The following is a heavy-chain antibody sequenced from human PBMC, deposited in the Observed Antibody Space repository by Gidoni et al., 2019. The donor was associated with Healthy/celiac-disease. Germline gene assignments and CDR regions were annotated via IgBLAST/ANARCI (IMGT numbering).Heavy chain of an antibody. CDR1: GGSLSSSSYY. CDR3: AEKRGLYDFWSGYPPFFDY. D-gene: IGHD3-3*01. Sequence: QLQLQESGPGLVKPSETLSLTCTVSGGSLSSSSYYWGWIRQPPGKGLEWIGSIYYSGSTYYNPSLKSRVTISVDTSKNQFSLKLSSVTAADTAVYYCAEKRGLYDFWSGYPPFFDYWGQGTLVTVSS. V-gene: IGHV4-39*07. J-gene: IGHJ4*02. CDR2: IYYSGST.